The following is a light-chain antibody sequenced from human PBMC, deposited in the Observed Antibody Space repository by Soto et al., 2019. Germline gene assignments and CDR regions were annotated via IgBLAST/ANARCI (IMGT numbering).Light chain of an antibody. CDR2: GNS. J-gene: IGLJ1*01. Sequence: QSVLTQPPSVSGAPGQRVTISCTGSSSNIGAGYDVHWYQQLPGTAPKLLIYGNSNRPSGVPDRFSGSKSGTSASLAITGLQAEDEADYYCQSYDRSLSWYVFGNWTKLTVL. CDR1: SSNIGAGYD. V-gene: IGLV1-40*01. CDR3: QSYDRSLSWYV.